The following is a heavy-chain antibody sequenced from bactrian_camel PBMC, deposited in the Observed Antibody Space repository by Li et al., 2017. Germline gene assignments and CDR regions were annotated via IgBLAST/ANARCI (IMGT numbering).Heavy chain of an antibody. D-gene: IGHD2*01. Sequence: HVQLVESGGGLVQPGGSLRLSCAVSGYTDSSCSLGWYRQAPGKKRELVSSIIRDGSTHYADSVKGRFTISQDNAKNTLFLQMNNLKPEDTAMYYCAAELQIPLNRQVAGRSWHCPLLAPVSDGGRHSGVWGQGTQVTVS. V-gene: IGHV3S53*01. J-gene: IGHJ4*01. CDR3: AAELQIPLNRQVAGRSWHCPLLAPVSDGGRHSGV. CDR2: IIRDGST. CDR1: GYTDSSCS.